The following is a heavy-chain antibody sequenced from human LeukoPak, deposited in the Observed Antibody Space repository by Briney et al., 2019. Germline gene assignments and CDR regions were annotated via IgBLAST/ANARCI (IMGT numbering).Heavy chain of an antibody. CDR3: ARPRIAAASAFDAFDI. CDR1: GYTFTSYG. CDR2: ISAYNGNT. D-gene: IGHD6-13*01. J-gene: IGHJ3*02. V-gene: IGHV1-18*04. Sequence: ASVKVSCKASGYTFTSYGISWVRQAPGQGLEWMGWISAYNGNTNYAQKLQGRVTMTTDTSTSTAYMELRSLRSDDTAVYYCARPRIAAASAFDAFDIWGQGTMVTVSS.